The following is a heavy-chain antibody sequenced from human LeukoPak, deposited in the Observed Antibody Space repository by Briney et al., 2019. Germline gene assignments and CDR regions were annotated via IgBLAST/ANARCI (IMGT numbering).Heavy chain of an antibody. J-gene: IGHJ3*02. Sequence: SETLSLTCAVSGGSVSGYYWSWIRQPPGKGPEWIGKISHSGSTNYNPSLKSRVTISVDTSTNQFSLNLSSVTAADTVVYYCARSANAFDIWGQGTMVTVSS. CDR1: GGSVSGYY. CDR3: ARSANAFDI. CDR2: ISHSGST. V-gene: IGHV4-34*01.